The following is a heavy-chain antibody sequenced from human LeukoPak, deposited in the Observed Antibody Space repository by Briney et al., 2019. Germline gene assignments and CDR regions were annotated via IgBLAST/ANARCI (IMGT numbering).Heavy chain of an antibody. CDR3: AREYYGSGSHQAGAFDI. CDR2: IYYSGST. J-gene: IGHJ3*02. V-gene: IGHV4-31*03. CDR1: GGSISNGDHY. D-gene: IGHD3-10*01. Sequence: SETLSLTCTVSGGSISNGDHYWSWIRQHPGKGLEWIGYIYYSGSTYYNPSLKSRVTISVDTSKNQFSLKLSSVTAADTAVYYCAREYYGSGSHQAGAFDIWGQGTMVTVSS.